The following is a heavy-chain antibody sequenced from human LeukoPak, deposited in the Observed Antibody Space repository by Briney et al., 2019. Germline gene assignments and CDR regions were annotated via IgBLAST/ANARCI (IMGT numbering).Heavy chain of an antibody. V-gene: IGHV4-34*01. Sequence: SETLSLTRAVYGGSFSGYYWSWIRQPPGKGLEWIGSIYYSGTTFYNPSLKSRVTISVDTSRNQFSLKLSSATAADTAVYYCASYGSGSYRASDYWGQGTLVTVSS. D-gene: IGHD3-10*01. CDR3: ASYGSGSYRASDY. CDR2: IYYSGTT. J-gene: IGHJ4*02. CDR1: GGSFSGYY.